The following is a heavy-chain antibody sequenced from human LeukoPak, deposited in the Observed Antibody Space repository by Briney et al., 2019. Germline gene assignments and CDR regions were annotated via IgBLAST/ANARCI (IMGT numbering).Heavy chain of an antibody. J-gene: IGHJ4*02. D-gene: IGHD3-22*01. CDR2: IYHSGST. CDR3: AREYYYDSSGSANPAFDY. CDR1: GYSISSGYY. Sequence: SETLSLTCTVSGYSISSGYYWGWIRQPPGKGLEWIGSIYHSGSTYYNPSLKSRVTISVDTSKNQFSLKLSSVTAADTAVYYCAREYYYDSSGSANPAFDYWGQGTLVTVSS. V-gene: IGHV4-38-2*02.